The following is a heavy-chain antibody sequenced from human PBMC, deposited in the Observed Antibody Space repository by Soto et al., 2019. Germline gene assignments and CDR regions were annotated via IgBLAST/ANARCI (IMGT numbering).Heavy chain of an antibody. Sequence: QVQLVQSGAEVKRPGASVKVSCKASGYTFTTYYMHWVRQAPGQGLEWLGIINPNGGSTTYAQKFQGRVTMTRDTSTSTVYLELSSLRSEDTAVYYCARAGYCSGGTCFHGTCDYWCQGTLVTVSA. CDR1: GYTFTTYY. D-gene: IGHD2-15*01. V-gene: IGHV1-46*01. J-gene: IGHJ4*02. CDR3: ARAGYCSGGTCFHGTCDY. CDR2: INPNGGST.